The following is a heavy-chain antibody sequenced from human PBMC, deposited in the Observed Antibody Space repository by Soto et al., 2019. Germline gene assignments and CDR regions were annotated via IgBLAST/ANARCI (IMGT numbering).Heavy chain of an antibody. CDR2: ISYDGSNK. V-gene: IGHV3-30*18. CDR1: GFTFSSYG. Sequence: GGSLRLSCAASGFTFSSYGMHWVRQAPGKGLEWVAVISYDGSNKYYADSVKGRFTISRDNSKNTLYLQMNSLRAEDTAVYYCAKGAAYCTNGVCYAFDIWGQGTMVTVSS. D-gene: IGHD2-8*01. CDR3: AKGAAYCTNGVCYAFDI. J-gene: IGHJ3*02.